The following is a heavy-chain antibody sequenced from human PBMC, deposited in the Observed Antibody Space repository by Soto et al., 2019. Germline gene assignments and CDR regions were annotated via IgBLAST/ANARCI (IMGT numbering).Heavy chain of an antibody. Sequence: ASVKVSCKASGYTFTGYYMHWVRQAPGQGLEWMGWINPNSGGTNYAQKFQGWVTMTRDTSISTAYMELSRLRSDDTAVYYCARGVAKRSYYYDSSGYDAFDIWG. CDR3: ARGVAKRSYYYDSSGYDAFDI. V-gene: IGHV1-2*04. J-gene: IGHJ3*02. CDR2: INPNSGGT. CDR1: GYTFTGYY. D-gene: IGHD3-22*01.